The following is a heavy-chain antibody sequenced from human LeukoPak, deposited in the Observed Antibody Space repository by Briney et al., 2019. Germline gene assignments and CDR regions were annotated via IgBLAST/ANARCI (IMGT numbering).Heavy chain of an antibody. V-gene: IGHV3-30*18. CDR2: ISYDGSNK. CDR1: GSTFSSYG. J-gene: IGHJ6*02. Sequence: PGRSLRLSCAASGSTFSSYGMHWVRQAPGKGLEWVAVISYDGSNKYYADSVKGRFTISRDNSKNTLYLQMNSLRAEDTAVYYCAKDLPGYYGMDVWGQGTTVTVSS. CDR3: AKDLPGYYGMDV.